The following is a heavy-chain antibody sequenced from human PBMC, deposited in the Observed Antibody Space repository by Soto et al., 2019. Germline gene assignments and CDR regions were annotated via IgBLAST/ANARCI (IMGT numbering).Heavy chain of an antibody. CDR1: GGSISSGGYY. V-gene: IGHV4-31*03. CDR2: IYYSGST. CDR3: ARDRAYCGGDCPSGFDY. Sequence: SETLSLTCTVSGGSISSGGYYWSWIRQHPGKSLEWIGYIYYSGSTYYNPSLKSRVTISVDTSKNQFSLKLSSVTAADTAVYYCARDRAYCGGDCPSGFDYWGQGTLVTVSS. J-gene: IGHJ4*02. D-gene: IGHD2-21*02.